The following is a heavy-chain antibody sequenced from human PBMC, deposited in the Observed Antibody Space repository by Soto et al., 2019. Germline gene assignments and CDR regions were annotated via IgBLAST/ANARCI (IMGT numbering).Heavy chain of an antibody. J-gene: IGHJ4*02. V-gene: IGHV1-69*02. Sequence: QVQLVQSGAEVKKPGSSVKVSCKASGGTFSSYTISWVRQAPGQGLEWMGRIIPILGIANYAQKFQGRVTITADKSTSTAYMELSSLRSEDTAVYYCARVRFDSSGYGYDYWGQGTLVTVSS. CDR3: ARVRFDSSGYGYDY. CDR2: IIPILGIA. D-gene: IGHD3-22*01. CDR1: GGTFSSYT.